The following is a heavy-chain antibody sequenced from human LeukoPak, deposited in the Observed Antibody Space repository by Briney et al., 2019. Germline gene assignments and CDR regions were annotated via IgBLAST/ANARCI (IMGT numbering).Heavy chain of an antibody. D-gene: IGHD4-11*01. Sequence: SETLSLTCSVSGASVTSYYGTWIGQPRGKGLESIGYMFYSGTTNYNPSLKSRVTISMDTSKNQFSLKLTSVTAADTAVYYCAIIMPSDYSTTPWGQGTLVTVSS. CDR2: MFYSGTT. CDR3: AIIMPSDYSTTP. CDR1: GASVTSYY. V-gene: IGHV4-59*02. J-gene: IGHJ5*02.